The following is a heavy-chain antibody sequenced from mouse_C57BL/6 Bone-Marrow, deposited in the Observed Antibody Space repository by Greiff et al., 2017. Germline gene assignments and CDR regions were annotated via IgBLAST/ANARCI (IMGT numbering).Heavy chain of an antibody. J-gene: IGHJ4*01. CDR1: GFTFSDYY. Sequence: EVQLVESGGGLVQPGGSLKLSCAASGFTFSDYYMYWVRQTPEKRLEWVAYISNGGGSTYYPDTVKGRFTISRDNAKNTLYLQMSRLKSEDTAMYYCARRGYYDYHYYAMDYWGQGTSVTVSS. V-gene: IGHV5-12*01. CDR2: ISNGGGST. D-gene: IGHD2-4*01. CDR3: ARRGYYDYHYYAMDY.